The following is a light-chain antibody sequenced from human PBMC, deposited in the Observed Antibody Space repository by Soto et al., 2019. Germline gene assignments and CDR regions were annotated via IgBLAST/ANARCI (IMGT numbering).Light chain of an antibody. CDR3: QQSFSTPYT. CDR1: QSISSD. V-gene: IGKV1-39*01. J-gene: IGKJ2*01. CDR2: AAS. Sequence: DIQMTQSPSSLSASVGDRVIITCRASQSISSDLHWYQQKPGKAPKLLISAASILQSGVPSTFSGSGSGTVFTLTISSLQPEDFTTYFCQQSFSTPYTFGQGTKLETK.